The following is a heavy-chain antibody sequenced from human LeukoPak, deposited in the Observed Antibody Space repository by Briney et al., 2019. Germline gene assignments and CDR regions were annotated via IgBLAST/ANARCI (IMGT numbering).Heavy chain of an antibody. CDR3: ARGANWFDP. V-gene: IGHV1-8*02. Sequence: ASVKVSCKASGGTFSSYAIGWVRQAPGQGLEWMGWMNPNSGNTGYAQKFQGRVTMTRNTSISTAYMELSSLRSEDTAVYYCARGANWFDPWGQGTLVTVSS. CDR2: MNPNSGNT. CDR1: GGTFSSYA. J-gene: IGHJ5*02.